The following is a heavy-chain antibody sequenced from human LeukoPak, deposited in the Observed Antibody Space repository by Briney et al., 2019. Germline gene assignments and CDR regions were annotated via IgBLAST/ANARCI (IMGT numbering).Heavy chain of an antibody. CDR1: GFTFSNYA. J-gene: IGHJ4*02. Sequence: PGGSLRLSCTASGFTFSNYAMSWVRQAPGKGLEWVSSITTSSSSTYYADSVKGRFTISRDNAKNSLYLQMNSLRAEDTAVYYCARERWWRGDYWGQGTLVTVSS. D-gene: IGHD4-23*01. CDR3: ARERWWRGDY. V-gene: IGHV3-21*01. CDR2: ITTSSSST.